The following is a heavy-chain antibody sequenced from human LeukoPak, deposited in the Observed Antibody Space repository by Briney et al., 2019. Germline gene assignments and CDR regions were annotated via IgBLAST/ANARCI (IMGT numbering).Heavy chain of an antibody. V-gene: IGHV3-64*01. Sequence: GGSLGLSCAASGFTFSSYGMVWVRQAPGKGLEYVSGITSNGGTTYYGNSVKGRFTISRDNSKDTLYLQMGSLRTGDMAVYYCARGIRWASDYWGQGTLVTVAS. CDR2: ITSNGGTT. CDR3: ARGIRWASDY. D-gene: IGHD4-23*01. J-gene: IGHJ4*02. CDR1: GFTFSSYG.